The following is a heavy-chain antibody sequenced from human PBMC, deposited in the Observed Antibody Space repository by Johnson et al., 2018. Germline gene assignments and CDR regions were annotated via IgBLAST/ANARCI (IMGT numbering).Heavy chain of an antibody. CDR2: IRSTADNFAT. Sequence: VQLQESGGGLVQPGGSLKLSCAASGFSFSDFSMHWVRQASGTGLEWVGRIRSTADNFATAYAASVKGRFTISRDESKNTAYLQMNSLRDEDTAVYYWVRGCSYTSCDRTDYFQHWGQGTLVTVSS. J-gene: IGHJ1*01. D-gene: IGHD2-2*02. V-gene: IGHV3-73*02. CDR3: VRGCSYTSCDRTDYFQH. CDR1: GFSFSDFS.